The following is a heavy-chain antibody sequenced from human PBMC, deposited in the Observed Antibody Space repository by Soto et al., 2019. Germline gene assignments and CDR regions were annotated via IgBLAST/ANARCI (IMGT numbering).Heavy chain of an antibody. J-gene: IGHJ4*02. Sequence: EVQLLESGGGLVQPGGSLRLSCAASGFTFSSYAMSWVRQAPGKGLEWVSAISGSGGSTYYADSVKGRFTISRDNSKSALYLQMNSLRAEDTAVYYCAKGTTVTTLPIFDYWGQGTLVTVSS. CDR2: ISGSGGST. V-gene: IGHV3-23*01. CDR1: GFTFSSYA. CDR3: AKGTTVTTLPIFDY. D-gene: IGHD4-17*01.